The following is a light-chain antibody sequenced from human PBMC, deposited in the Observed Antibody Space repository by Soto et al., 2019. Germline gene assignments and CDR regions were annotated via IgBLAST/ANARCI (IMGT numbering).Light chain of an antibody. CDR1: QNVGSY. CDR3: QQRGNWPLT. CDR2: DAS. V-gene: IGKV3-11*01. J-gene: IGKJ4*01. Sequence: EIVLTQSPATLSLSPGERATLSCRASQNVGSYLAWYQQKPGQAPRLLIYDASNRATGIPARFSGSGSGTDFTLTITSLEAEDFAVYYCQQRGNWPLTFGGGTKLAIK.